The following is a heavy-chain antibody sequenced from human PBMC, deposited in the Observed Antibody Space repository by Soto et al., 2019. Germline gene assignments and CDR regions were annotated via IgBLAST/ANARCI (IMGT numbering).Heavy chain of an antibody. CDR1: GYTFNTYT. CDR2: ITPDNGNT. CDR3: AREPRHAVYFDY. V-gene: IGHV1-3*01. Sequence: QVQLVQSGAEVMKPGASVKVSCKASGYTFNTYTIHCVRQAPGQSLEWMGWITPDNGNTYFSQKFQGRVTVTRDTSASTASLELSSLTSEDTAVYYCAREPRHAVYFDYWGLGSLVTVSS. J-gene: IGHJ4*02.